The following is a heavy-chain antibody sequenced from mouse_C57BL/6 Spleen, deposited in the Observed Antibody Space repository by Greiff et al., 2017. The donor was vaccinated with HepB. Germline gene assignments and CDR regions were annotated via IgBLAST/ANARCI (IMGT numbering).Heavy chain of an antibody. J-gene: IGHJ1*03. CDR2: IDPSDSET. CDR3: ARRPDYGSSYGYFDV. D-gene: IGHD1-1*01. CDR1: GYTFTSYW. V-gene: IGHV1-52*01. Sequence: VHLQQPGAELVRPGSSVKLSCKASGYTFTSYWMHWVKQRPIQGLEWIGNIDPSDSETHYNQKFKDKATLTVDKSSSTAYMQLSSLTSEDSAVYYCARRPDYGSSYGYFDVWGTGTTVTVSS.